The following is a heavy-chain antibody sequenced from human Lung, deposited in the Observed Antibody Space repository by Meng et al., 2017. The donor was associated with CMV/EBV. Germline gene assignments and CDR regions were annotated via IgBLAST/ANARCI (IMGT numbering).Heavy chain of an antibody. Sequence: VEGQESGPGPGKPSPDLSLPCTCSGCSICRGRYYWSWIRQHPGKGLEWIGYIYYTGSTFYNPSLKSRVTISVDTSKNQFSLKLIPATAADTAVYYCAREAGRDGYATPKFDYWGQGTLVTVSS. CDR2: IYYTGST. CDR1: GCSICRGRYY. J-gene: IGHJ4*02. CDR3: AREAGRDGYATPKFDY. V-gene: IGHV4-31*03. D-gene: IGHD5-24*01.